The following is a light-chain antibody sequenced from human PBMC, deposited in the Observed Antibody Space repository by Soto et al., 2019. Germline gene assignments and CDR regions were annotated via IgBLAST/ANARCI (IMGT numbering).Light chain of an antibody. CDR1: SSDVGGYNY. Sequence: QSVLTQPPSASGSPGQSVTISCTGASSDVGGYNYVSWCQQHPGKAPKLMIYEVTKRPSGVPDRFSGSKSGNTASLTVSGLQAEDEAEYYCSSYAGSNNLVFGGGTKLTVL. CDR2: EVT. J-gene: IGLJ3*02. CDR3: SSYAGSNNLV. V-gene: IGLV2-8*01.